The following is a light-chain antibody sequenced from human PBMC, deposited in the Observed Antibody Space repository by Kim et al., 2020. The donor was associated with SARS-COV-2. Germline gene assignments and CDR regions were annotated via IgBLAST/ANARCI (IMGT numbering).Light chain of an antibody. V-gene: IGLV3-19*01. J-gene: IGLJ2*01. Sequence: SSELTQDPAVSVALGQTVRITCQGDSLRNYYATWYRQKPRQAPVLVIYGRNNRPSGIPDRFSGSTSGNTASLTISGAQAEDEADFYCQSRDSGGKVVFGGGTKVTVL. CDR1: SLRNYY. CDR2: GRN. CDR3: QSRDSGGKVV.